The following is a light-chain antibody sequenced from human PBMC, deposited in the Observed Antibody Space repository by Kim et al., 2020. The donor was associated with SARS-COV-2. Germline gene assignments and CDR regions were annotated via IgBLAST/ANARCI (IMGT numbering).Light chain of an antibody. CDR1: QKITSSY. J-gene: IGKJ4*01. CDR3: QQYGSSLT. V-gene: IGKV3-20*01. CDR2: GAS. Sequence: GKRSTPSVSAEQKITSSYLAWYQHKPGQAPMLHIDGASSRAAGIPDKFSGSVSETDFTLTISRLEPKDFAVYYCQQYGSSLTFFGETKLDFK.